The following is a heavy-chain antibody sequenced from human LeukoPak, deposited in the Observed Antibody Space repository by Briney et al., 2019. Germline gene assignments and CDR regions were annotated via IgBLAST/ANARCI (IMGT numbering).Heavy chain of an antibody. J-gene: IGHJ4*02. Sequence: ASVKVSCKASGYTFTSYGISWVRQAPGQGLEWMGWISAYNGNTNYAQKLQGRITMTTDTSTSTAYMDLRSLRSDDTAVYYCARDYYDGSGYLRDYWGQGTLVTVSS. CDR2: ISAYNGNT. V-gene: IGHV1-18*01. CDR3: ARDYYDGSGYLRDY. D-gene: IGHD3-22*01. CDR1: GYTFTSYG.